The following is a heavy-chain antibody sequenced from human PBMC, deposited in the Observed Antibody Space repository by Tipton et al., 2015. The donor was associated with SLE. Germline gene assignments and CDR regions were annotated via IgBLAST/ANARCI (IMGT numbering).Heavy chain of an antibody. D-gene: IGHD4-17*01. V-gene: IGHV4-39*07. Sequence: LRLSCTVSGGSISSSSYYWGWIRQPPGKGLEWIGSIYYSGSTYYNPSLKSRVTISVDTSKNQFSLKLSSVTAADTAVYYCARLYYGDHLDYWGQGTLVTVSS. CDR1: GGSISSSSYY. J-gene: IGHJ4*02. CDR3: ARLYYGDHLDY. CDR2: IYYSGST.